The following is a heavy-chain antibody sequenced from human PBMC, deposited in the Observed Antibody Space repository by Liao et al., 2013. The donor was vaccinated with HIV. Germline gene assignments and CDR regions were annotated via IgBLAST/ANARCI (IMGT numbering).Heavy chain of an antibody. CDR2: INHSGST. D-gene: IGHD3-22*01. J-gene: IGHJ5*02. V-gene: IGHV4-34*01. CDR1: GGSFSGYY. Sequence: QVQLQQWGAGLLKPSETLSLTCAVYGGSFSGYYWSWIRQPPGKGLEWIGEINHSGSTNYNPSLKSRVTISVDTSKNQFSLKLSSVTAADTAVYYCARDVPPYDSSGYYLAWGQGTLVTVSS. CDR3: ARDVPPYDSSGYYLA.